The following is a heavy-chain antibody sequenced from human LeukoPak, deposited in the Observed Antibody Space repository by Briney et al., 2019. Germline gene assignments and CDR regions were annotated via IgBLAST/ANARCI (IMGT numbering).Heavy chain of an antibody. CDR3: ARDIRDGHYYYYMDV. CDR1: GFTFSSYS. J-gene: IGHJ6*03. V-gene: IGHV3-48*01. D-gene: IGHD3/OR15-3a*01. Sequence: GGSLRLSCAASGFTFSSYSMNWVRQAPGKGLGWVSYISSSSSTIYYADSVKGRFTISRDNAKNSLYLQMNSLRAEDTAVYYCARDIRDGHYYYYMDVWGKGTTVTVSS. CDR2: ISSSSSTI.